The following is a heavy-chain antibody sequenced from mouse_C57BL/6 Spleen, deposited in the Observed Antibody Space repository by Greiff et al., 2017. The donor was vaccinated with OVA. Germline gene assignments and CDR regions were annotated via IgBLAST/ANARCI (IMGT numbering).Heavy chain of an antibody. Sequence: EVQLVESGGGLVKPGGSLKLSCAASGFTFSDYGMHWVRQAPEKGLEWVAYISSGSSTIYYADTVKGRFTISRDNAKNTLFLQMTSLRSEDTAMYYCARHYGTSSEAMDYWGQGTSVTVSS. D-gene: IGHD1-1*01. J-gene: IGHJ4*01. V-gene: IGHV5-17*01. CDR3: ARHYGTSSEAMDY. CDR2: ISSGSSTI. CDR1: GFTFSDYG.